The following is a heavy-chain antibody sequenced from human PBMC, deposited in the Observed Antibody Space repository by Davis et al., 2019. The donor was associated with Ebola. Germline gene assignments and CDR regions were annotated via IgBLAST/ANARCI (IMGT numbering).Heavy chain of an antibody. J-gene: IGHJ6*02. CDR2: INHSGST. CDR1: GFTFSDYY. Sequence: PGGSLRLSCAASGFTFSDYYMSWIRQPPGKGLEWIGEINHSGSTNYNPSLKSRVTISVDTSKNQFSLKLRSVTAADTAVYYCARDRTVASGSGTSYYGMDVWGPGTTVTVSS. CDR3: ARDRTVASGSGTSYYGMDV. D-gene: IGHD3-10*01. V-gene: IGHV4-34*01.